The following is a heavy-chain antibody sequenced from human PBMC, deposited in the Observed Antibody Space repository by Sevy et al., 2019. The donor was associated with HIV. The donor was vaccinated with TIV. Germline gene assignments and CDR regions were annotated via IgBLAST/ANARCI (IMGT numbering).Heavy chain of an antibody. D-gene: IGHD3-3*01. V-gene: IGHV3-7*03. CDR3: AREADFWSGYPNYYYYGMDV. CDR2: IKQDGSEK. CDR1: GFTFNTHA. J-gene: IGHJ6*02. Sequence: GGSLRLSCAASGFTFNTHAMNWVRQAPGKGLEWVANIKQDGSEKYYVDSVKGRFTISRDNAKNSLYLQMNSLRAEDTAVYYCAREADFWSGYPNYYYYGMDVWGQGTTVTVSS.